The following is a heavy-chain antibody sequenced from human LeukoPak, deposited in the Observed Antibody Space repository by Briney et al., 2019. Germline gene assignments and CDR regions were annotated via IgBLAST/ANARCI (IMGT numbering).Heavy chain of an antibody. D-gene: IGHD6-25*01. CDR2: ISSSGIST. CDR1: GFTFSSYA. V-gene: IGHV3-23*01. J-gene: IGHJ4*02. Sequence: PGGSLRLSCAASGFTFSSYAMSWVRQAPGKGLEWVSRISSSGISTFYADSVKGRFTISRDNSKNTLYLQMNSLRAEDTAVYYCARGSSAGFMDFDYWGQGTLVTVSS. CDR3: ARGSSAGFMDFDY.